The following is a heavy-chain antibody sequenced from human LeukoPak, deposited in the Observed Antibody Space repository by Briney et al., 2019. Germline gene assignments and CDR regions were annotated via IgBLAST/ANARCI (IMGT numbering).Heavy chain of an antibody. J-gene: IGHJ4*02. V-gene: IGHV3-53*01. CDR3: AITSYGSGSYQDN. CDR2: IYSGGST. D-gene: IGHD3-10*01. CDR1: GFTFSSYS. Sequence: TGGSLRLSCAASGFTFSSYSMTWVRQAPGKGLEWVSVIYSGGSTYYADSVKGRFTISRDNSKNTLYLQMNSLRAEDTALYYCAITSYGSGSYQDNWGQGTLVTVSS.